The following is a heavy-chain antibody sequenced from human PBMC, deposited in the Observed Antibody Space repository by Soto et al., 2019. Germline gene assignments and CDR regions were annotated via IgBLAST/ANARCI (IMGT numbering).Heavy chain of an antibody. CDR2: ISRDGTTT. J-gene: IGHJ3*01. V-gene: IGHV3-74*01. CDR1: GLPFSSFW. Sequence: VGSLRLSCAASGLPFSSFWMHWVRQAPGKGLVWVARISRDGTTTTYAAAVKGRFSISRDNAKNTQFILMTNVTTDDPAVYYCVRGVGDSSGAFDVWGQGTMVSVSS. CDR3: VRGVGDSSGAFDV. D-gene: IGHD1-26*01.